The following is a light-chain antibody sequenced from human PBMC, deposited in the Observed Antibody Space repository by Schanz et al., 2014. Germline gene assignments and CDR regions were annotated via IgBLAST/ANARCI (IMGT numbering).Light chain of an antibody. CDR3: VSYTNINSLWL. J-gene: IGLJ3*02. V-gene: IGLV2-14*03. CDR2: DVS. Sequence: QSVLTQPASVSGSPGQSITISCTGASSDVGGYNYVSWYQHHPGKAPKLMIYDVSDRPSGVSNRFSGSKSGNTASLTISGLQADDEADYYCVSYTNINSLWLFGGGTKLTVL. CDR1: SSDVGGYNY.